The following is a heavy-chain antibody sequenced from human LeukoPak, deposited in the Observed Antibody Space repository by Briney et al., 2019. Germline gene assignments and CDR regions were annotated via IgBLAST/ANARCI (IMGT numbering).Heavy chain of an antibody. J-gene: IGHJ4*02. V-gene: IGHV1-2*02. CDR3: ARSIVGATPIDY. CDR2: INHKSCGT. CDR1: GYTFTAYY. Sequence: ASVKVSCKASGYTFTAYYMHWVRQAPAQGLEWMGWINHKSCGTNYAQKFQGRVTITRDTSISTAYMDLNRLRSDHTAVYYCARSIVGATPIDYWGQGTLVTVSS. D-gene: IGHD1-26*01.